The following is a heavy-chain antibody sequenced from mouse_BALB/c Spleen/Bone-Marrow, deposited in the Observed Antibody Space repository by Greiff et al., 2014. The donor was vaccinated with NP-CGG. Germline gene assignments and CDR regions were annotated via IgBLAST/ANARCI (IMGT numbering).Heavy chain of an antibody. CDR2: IDPANGNT. J-gene: IGHJ3*01. CDR3: ASYYYGSSYGFAY. Sequence: VQLQQSGAELVKPGASVKLSCTASGFNIKDTYMHWVKQRPEQGLEWIGRIDPANGNTKYDPKFQGKATITADTSSNTAYLQLSSLTSEATAVYYCASYYYGSSYGFAYRGQGTLVTGSA. CDR1: GFNIKDTY. V-gene: IGHV14-3*02. D-gene: IGHD1-1*01.